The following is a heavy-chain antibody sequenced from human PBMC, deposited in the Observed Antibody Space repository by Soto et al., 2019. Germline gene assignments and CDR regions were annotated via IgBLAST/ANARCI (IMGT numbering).Heavy chain of an antibody. J-gene: IGHJ3*02. V-gene: IGHV3-30*03. CDR3: ARDPYYYDSSGQPKSDAFDI. D-gene: IGHD3-22*01. CDR1: GFTFSNYG. Sequence: SGGSLRLSCAASGFTFSNYGIHWVRQAPGKGLEWVAVISHDGNKKYYADSVKGRFTISRDNSKNTLYLQMSSLRAEDTAVYYCARDPYYYDSSGQPKSDAFDIWGQGTMVTVSS. CDR2: ISHDGNKK.